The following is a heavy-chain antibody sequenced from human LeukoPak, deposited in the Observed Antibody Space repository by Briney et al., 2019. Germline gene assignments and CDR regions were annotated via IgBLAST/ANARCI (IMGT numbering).Heavy chain of an antibody. V-gene: IGHV1-69*01. CDR2: IIPIFGTA. D-gene: IGHD3-10*01. CDR1: GGTFSSYA. CDR3: ARALEGSGSYPYNWFDP. J-gene: IGHJ5*02. Sequence: SVKVSCKASGGTFSSYAISWVRQAPGQGLEWMGGIIPIFGTANYAQKFQGRVTITADESTSKAYMELGSLRSEDPAVYYCARALEGSGSYPYNWFDPWGQGTLVSVS.